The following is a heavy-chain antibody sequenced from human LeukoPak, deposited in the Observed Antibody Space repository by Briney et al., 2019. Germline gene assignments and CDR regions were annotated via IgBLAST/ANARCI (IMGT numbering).Heavy chain of an antibody. CDR1: GGSIRSSSYN. CDR3: ARNEYYYYYMDV. V-gene: IGHV4-39*01. CDR2: LHYTGST. J-gene: IGHJ6*03. Sequence: PSETLSLTCTVSGGSIRSSSYNWGWIRQPPGKGLEWIGSLHYTGSTYYNPSLKSRVAISVDTSKNQFSLKLSSVTAADTAVYYCARNEYYYYYMDVWGKGTTVTISS. D-gene: IGHD1-1*01.